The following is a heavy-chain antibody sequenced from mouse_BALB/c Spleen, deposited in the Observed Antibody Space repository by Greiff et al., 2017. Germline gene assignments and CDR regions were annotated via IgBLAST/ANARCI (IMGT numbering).Heavy chain of an antibody. V-gene: IGHV7-3*02. CDR3: ARDRDYGSSYFDY. D-gene: IGHD1-1*01. Sequence: EVKLQESGGGLVQPGGSLRLSCATSGFTFTDYYMSWVRQPPGKALEWLGFIRNKANGYTTEYSASVKGRFTISRDNSQSILYLQMNTLRAEDSATYYCARDRDYGSSYFDYWGQGTTLTVSS. CDR1: GFTFTDYY. CDR2: IRNKANGYTT. J-gene: IGHJ2*01.